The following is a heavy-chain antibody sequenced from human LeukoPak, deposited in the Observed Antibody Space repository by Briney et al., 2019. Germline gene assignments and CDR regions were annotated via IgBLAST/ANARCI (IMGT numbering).Heavy chain of an antibody. V-gene: IGHV1-2*02. CDR2: INPNSGGT. D-gene: IGHD5-18*01. J-gene: IGHJ4*02. Sequence: GASVKVSCKASGYSFTAYYIHWVRQAPGQGLEWMGWINPNSGGTNYAQEFQGRVTMTRDTSISTAYMELSRLRSDDTAVYYCARVGTVDTAMVTLFGDLYYFDYWGQGTLVTVSS. CDR1: GYSFTAYY. CDR3: ARVGTVDTAMVTLFGDLYYFDY.